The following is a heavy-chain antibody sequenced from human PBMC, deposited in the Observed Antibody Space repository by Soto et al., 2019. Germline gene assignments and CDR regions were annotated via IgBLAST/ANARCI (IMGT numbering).Heavy chain of an antibody. V-gene: IGHV4-61*08. J-gene: IGHJ4*02. D-gene: IGHD3-3*01. CDR1: GGSFKSGGYS. Sequence: SETLSLTCTVSGGSFKSGGYSWSWIRQPPGKGLEWIGYVYHTGRTSYNPSLKSRVSISMDTSKNQFSLNLDSVTAADTAVYFCARDFAYFDSWGQGTLVTVSS. CDR3: ARDFAYFDS. CDR2: VYHTGRT.